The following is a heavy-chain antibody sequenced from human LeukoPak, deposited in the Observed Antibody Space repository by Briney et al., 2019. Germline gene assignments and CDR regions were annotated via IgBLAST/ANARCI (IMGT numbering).Heavy chain of an antibody. V-gene: IGHV3-48*01. CDR3: AREPQRHGYYYYYYMDV. CDR2: ISSSSSTV. Sequence: PEGSLRLSCAASGFTFSSYSMNWVRQAPGKGLEWVSYISSSSSTVYYADSVKGRFTISRDNAKNSLYLQMNSLRAEDTAVYYCAREPQRHGYYYYYYMDVWGKGTTVTVSS. J-gene: IGHJ6*03. CDR1: GFTFSSYS.